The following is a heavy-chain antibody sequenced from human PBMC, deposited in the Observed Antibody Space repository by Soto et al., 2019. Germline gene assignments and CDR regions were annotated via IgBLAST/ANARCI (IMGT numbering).Heavy chain of an antibody. CDR3: ARVGPYCSSTSCRRIDWFDP. V-gene: IGHV4-59*01. J-gene: IGHJ5*02. Sequence: SETLSLTCTVSGGSISSYYWSWIRQPPGKGLEWIGYIYYSGSTNYNPSLKSRVTISVDTSKNQFSLKLSSVTAADTAVYYCARVGPYCSSTSCRRIDWFDPWGQGTLVTVSS. CDR1: GGSISSYY. CDR2: IYYSGST. D-gene: IGHD2-2*01.